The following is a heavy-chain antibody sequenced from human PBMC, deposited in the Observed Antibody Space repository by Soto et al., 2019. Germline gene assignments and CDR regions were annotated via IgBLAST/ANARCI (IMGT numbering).Heavy chain of an antibody. V-gene: IGHV5-51*01. CDR2: IYPGDSDT. CDR3: ARLKTYYDFWSGPQIPPYYYYYYGMDV. J-gene: IGHJ6*02. Sequence: PGESLKISCKGSGYSFTSYWIGWVRQMPGKGLEWMGIIYPGDSDTRYSPSFQGQVTISADKSISTAYLQWSSLKASDTAMYYCARLKTYYDFWSGPQIPPYYYYYYGMDVWGQGTTVTVSS. D-gene: IGHD3-3*01. CDR1: GYSFTSYW.